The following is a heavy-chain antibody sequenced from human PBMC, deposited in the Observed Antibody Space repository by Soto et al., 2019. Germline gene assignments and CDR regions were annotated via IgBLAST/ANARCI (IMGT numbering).Heavy chain of an antibody. CDR2: ISGSGGST. Sequence: WGSLRLSCAASGFTFSSYAMSWVRQAPGKGLEWVSAISGSGGSTYYADSVKGRFTISRDNSKNTLYLQMNSLRAEDTAVYYCAKDRLWGSSRSFGGGIDWGQGTLVTVSS. J-gene: IGHJ4*02. CDR1: GFTFSSYA. V-gene: IGHV3-23*01. D-gene: IGHD3-16*02. CDR3: AKDRLWGSSRSFGGGID.